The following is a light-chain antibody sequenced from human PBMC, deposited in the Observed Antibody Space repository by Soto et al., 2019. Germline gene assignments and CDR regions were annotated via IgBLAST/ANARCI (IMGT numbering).Light chain of an antibody. V-gene: IGKV3-20*01. CDR2: AAS. CDR3: HQYASSRT. Sequence: EIVLTQSPVTLSLSPGERATLSCSASQSVSSRYFAWYQQKPGQAPRLLIYAASSRAAGIPDRFSGSGSGTDLSLTISRLEPEDFAVYYCHQYASSRTFGPGTKGE. J-gene: IGKJ1*01. CDR1: QSVSSRY.